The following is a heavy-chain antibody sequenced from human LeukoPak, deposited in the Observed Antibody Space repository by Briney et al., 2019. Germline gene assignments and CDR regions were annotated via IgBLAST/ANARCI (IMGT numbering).Heavy chain of an antibody. Sequence: GGSLRLSCAVSGFSFYTYGIHWVRHAPGKGLEWVAVIWNDGSNKYYADSVKGRFTISRDNSQNTLYLQMNSLRVEDTAVYYCAKDWKPDGLYDLDYWGQGTLVTVSS. J-gene: IGHJ4*02. CDR3: AKDWKPDGLYDLDY. CDR1: GFSFYTYG. V-gene: IGHV3-33*03. CDR2: IWNDGSNK. D-gene: IGHD5/OR15-5a*01.